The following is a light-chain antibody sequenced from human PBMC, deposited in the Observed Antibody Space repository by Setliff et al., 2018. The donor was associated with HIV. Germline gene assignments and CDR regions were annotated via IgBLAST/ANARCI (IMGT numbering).Light chain of an antibody. V-gene: IGLV2-14*03. CDR3: CSYSSGDIWI. CDR2: DVS. J-gene: IGLJ2*01. Sequence: QSALAQPASVSGSPGQSITISCTGTSNDVGCYNYVCWYQQHPGKAPKLMIYDVSKRPSGVSSRFSGSKSGNTASLTISGLQAEDEADYYCCSYSSGDIWIFGGGTQLTVL. CDR1: SNDVGCYNY.